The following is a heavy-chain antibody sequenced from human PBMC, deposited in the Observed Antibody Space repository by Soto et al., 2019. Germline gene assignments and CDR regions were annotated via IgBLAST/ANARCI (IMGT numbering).Heavy chain of an antibody. CDR2: INHSGST. CDR1: GGSFSGYY. Sequence: LSLTCAVYGGSFSGYYWSWIRQPPGKGLEWIGEINHSGSTNYNPSLKSRVTISVDTSKNQFSLKLSSVTAADTAVYYCARGGQYCSGGSCYPNWFDPWGQGTLVTVSS. D-gene: IGHD2-15*01. CDR3: ARGGQYCSGGSCYPNWFDP. V-gene: IGHV4-34*01. J-gene: IGHJ5*02.